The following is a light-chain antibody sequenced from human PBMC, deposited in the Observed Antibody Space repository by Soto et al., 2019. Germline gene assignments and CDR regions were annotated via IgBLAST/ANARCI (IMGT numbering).Light chain of an antibody. V-gene: IGLV2-14*01. CDR2: EVT. J-gene: IGLJ2*01. CDR1: RYDIGAYDY. CDR3: NSYTNGSAVV. Sequence: QSVLTQPASVSGSPGQSITISCAGTRYDIGAYDYVSWYQQHPGNAPKLLVYEVTNRPSGVSDRFSGSKSGNTASLTISGLQAEDEADYYCNSYTNGSAVVFXGGTKVTVL.